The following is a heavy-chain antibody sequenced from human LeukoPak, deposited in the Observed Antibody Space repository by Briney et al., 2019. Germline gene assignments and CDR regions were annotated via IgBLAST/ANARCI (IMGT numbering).Heavy chain of an antibody. J-gene: IGHJ4*02. Sequence: ASAKVSCKVSGYTLTELSVHWVRQAPGKGLEWMGGFDPEDGETIYAQKFQGRVTMTEDTSTDTAYMELSSLRSEDTAVYYCATVLDYDILTGNYWGQGTLVTVSS. D-gene: IGHD3-9*01. V-gene: IGHV1-24*01. CDR3: ATVLDYDILTGNY. CDR2: FDPEDGET. CDR1: GYTLTELS.